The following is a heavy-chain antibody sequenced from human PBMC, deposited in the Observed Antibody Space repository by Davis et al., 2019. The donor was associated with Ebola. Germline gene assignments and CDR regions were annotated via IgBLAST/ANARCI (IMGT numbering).Heavy chain of an antibody. J-gene: IGHJ4*02. CDR1: GYTFTSYD. CDR2: MNPNSGYT. V-gene: IGHV1-8*01. D-gene: IGHD5-12*01. Sequence: ASVKVSCKASGYTFTSYDINWVRQATGQGLEWMGWMNPNSGYTGSAQKFQGRVTMTRNTSINTAYMELSGLTSEDTALYFCARGQIGYSGRFRFDSWGQGTLVTVSS. CDR3: ARGQIGYSGRFRFDS.